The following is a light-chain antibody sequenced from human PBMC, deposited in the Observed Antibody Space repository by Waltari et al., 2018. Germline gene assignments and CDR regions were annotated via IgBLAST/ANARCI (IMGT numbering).Light chain of an antibody. CDR2: DVN. V-gene: IGLV2-23*02. Sequence: QSALTQTATVSGSPGQSITISCSGASSDIGKYNLVSWYQQHPGKAPTLIIYDVNKRPSGVSNRFSGSKSGNTAFLTISGLQTADEADYYCCSYAGSAVSVFGGGTKLTV. CDR3: CSYAGSAVSV. J-gene: IGLJ3*02. CDR1: SSDIGKYNL.